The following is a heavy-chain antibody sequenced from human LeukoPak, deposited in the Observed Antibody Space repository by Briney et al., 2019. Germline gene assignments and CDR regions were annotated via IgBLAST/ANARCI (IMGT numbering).Heavy chain of an antibody. V-gene: IGHV1-46*01. D-gene: IGHD3-22*01. CDR2: INPSGGST. CDR1: GYTFTSYY. J-gene: IGHJ3*02. CDR3: ARDRPIGYYYDRPNAFDI. Sequence: ASVKVSCKASGYTFTSYYMHWVRQAPGQGLEWMGIINPSGGSTSYAQKFQGRVTMTRDMSTSTVYMELSSLRSEDTAVYYCARDRPIGYYYDRPNAFDIWGQGTMVTVSS.